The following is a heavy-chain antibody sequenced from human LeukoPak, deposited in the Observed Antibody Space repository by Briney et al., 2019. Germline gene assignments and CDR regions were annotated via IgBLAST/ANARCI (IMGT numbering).Heavy chain of an antibody. D-gene: IGHD3-3*01. V-gene: IGHV3-30*02. J-gene: IGHJ4*02. Sequence: GGSLRLSCAASGFTFSSYGMHWVRQAPGKGLEWVAFILYDGSNKYYADSVKGRFTISSDNSKNTLYLQMNSLRAEDTAVYYCASTNYDFWSGYLWGQGTLVTVSS. CDR2: ILYDGSNK. CDR3: ASTNYDFWSGYL. CDR1: GFTFSSYG.